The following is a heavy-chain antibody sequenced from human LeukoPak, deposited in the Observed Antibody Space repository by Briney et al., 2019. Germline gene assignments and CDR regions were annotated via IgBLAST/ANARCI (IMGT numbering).Heavy chain of an antibody. CDR1: GYTFTSYY. CDR2: INPSGGST. Sequence: ASVKVSCKASGYTFTSYYMHWVRQAPGQGLEWMGVINPSGGSTSYAQKFQGRVTMTRDMSTSTVYMELSSLRSEDTAVYYCATHPGGRITGTFDYWGQGTLVTVSS. V-gene: IGHV1-46*01. CDR3: ATHPGGRITGTFDY. D-gene: IGHD1-20*01. J-gene: IGHJ4*02.